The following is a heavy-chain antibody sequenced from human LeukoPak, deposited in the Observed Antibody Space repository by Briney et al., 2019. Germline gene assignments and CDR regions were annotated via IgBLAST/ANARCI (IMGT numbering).Heavy chain of an antibody. J-gene: IGHJ4*02. Sequence: PGGSLRLSCAASGFTFSSYEMNWVRQAPGKGLEWVSYISSSAGTIYYADSVKGRFTISRDNAKNSLYLQMNSLTAEDTALYYCARGAPSGNLSSPFDYWGQGTLVTVS. CDR2: ISSSAGTI. V-gene: IGHV3-48*03. CDR1: GFTFSSYE. D-gene: IGHD2/OR15-2a*01. CDR3: ARGAPSGNLSSPFDY.